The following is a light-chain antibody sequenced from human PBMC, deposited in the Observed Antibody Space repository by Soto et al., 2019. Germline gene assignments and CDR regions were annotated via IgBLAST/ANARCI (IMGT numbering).Light chain of an antibody. CDR3: QQYNSYPYT. V-gene: IGKV1-5*03. Sequence: DVQMTQSPSSLSPSVGDRVTITCRASQSFNTWLAWYQQKPGKAPKLLIYKTSILESGVPSRFSGSGSGTEFTLTISSLQPEDSATYYCQQYNSYPYTVGQGTKLEIK. CDR2: KTS. CDR1: QSFNTW. J-gene: IGKJ2*01.